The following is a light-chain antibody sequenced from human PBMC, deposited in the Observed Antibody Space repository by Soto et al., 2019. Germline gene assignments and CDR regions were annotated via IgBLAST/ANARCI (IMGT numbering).Light chain of an antibody. CDR3: SSYAGRHWV. V-gene: IGLV2-8*01. CDR1: SSDIGSYNY. CDR2: EVT. J-gene: IGLJ3*02. Sequence: QSVLTQPPSASVSPGQSVTISCTGTSSDIGSYNYVSWYQQHPGKAPKLIIYEVTKRPSGVPDRFSASKSGNTASLTVSGLQAEDEADYYGSSYAGRHWVFGGGTKLTVL.